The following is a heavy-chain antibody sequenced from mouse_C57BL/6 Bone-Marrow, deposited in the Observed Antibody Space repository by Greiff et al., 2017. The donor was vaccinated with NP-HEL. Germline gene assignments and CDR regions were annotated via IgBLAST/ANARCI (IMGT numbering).Heavy chain of an antibody. CDR1: GYTFTNYW. CDR2: IYPGGGYT. D-gene: IGHD2-14*01. J-gene: IGHJ3*01. CDR3: ARSRGYYRWFAD. V-gene: IGHV1-63*01. Sequence: QVQLQQSGAELVRPGTSVKMSCKASGYTFTNYWIGWAKQRPGHGLEWIGDIYPGGGYTNSNEKFKGKATLTEDKSSSTAYMQFSSLTSENSAIYCLARSRGYYRWFADWGQGTLVTVSA.